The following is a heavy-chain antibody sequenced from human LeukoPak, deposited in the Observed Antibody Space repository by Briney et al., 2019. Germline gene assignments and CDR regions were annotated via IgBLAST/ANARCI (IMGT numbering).Heavy chain of an antibody. J-gene: IGHJ4*02. D-gene: IGHD3-9*01. CDR2: ISYDGSNK. Sequence: GRSLRLSCAASGFTFSSYGMHWVRQAPGKGLEWVAVISYDGSNKYYAYSVKGRFTISRDNSKKTLYLQMNSLKAEDTAVYYCAKDRVGHDILTGYYNYFDYWGQGALVTVSS. CDR1: GFTFSSYG. V-gene: IGHV3-30*18. CDR3: AKDRVGHDILTGYYNYFDY.